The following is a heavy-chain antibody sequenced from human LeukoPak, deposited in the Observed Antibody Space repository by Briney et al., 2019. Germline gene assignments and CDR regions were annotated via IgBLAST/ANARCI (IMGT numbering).Heavy chain of an antibody. CDR2: IYTSGST. D-gene: IGHD3-10*01. J-gene: IGHJ6*02. V-gene: IGHV4-4*07. CDR3: ARGSYLSGGYGYGMDV. Sequence: SDTLSLTCTVSGGSISNYYWSWIRQPAGKVLEWIGRIYTSGSTNYNPSLKSRVTMSVDTSKNQFSLKLRSVTAADTAVYYCARGSYLSGGYGYGMDVWGQGTTVTVSS. CDR1: GGSISNYY.